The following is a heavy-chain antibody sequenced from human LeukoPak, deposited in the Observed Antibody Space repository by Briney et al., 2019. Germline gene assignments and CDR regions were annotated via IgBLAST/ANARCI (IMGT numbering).Heavy chain of an antibody. CDR1: GGSISSSSYY. CDR3: ARGGYCSSTSCYFAIDY. D-gene: IGHD2-2*01. Sequence: PSETLSLTCTVSGGSISSSSYYWGWIRQPPGKGLEWIGSIYYSGSTYYNPSLKSRVTISVDTSKNQFSLKLSSVTAADTAVYYCARGGYCSSTSCYFAIDYWGQGTLVTVSS. V-gene: IGHV4-39*07. CDR2: IYYSGST. J-gene: IGHJ4*02.